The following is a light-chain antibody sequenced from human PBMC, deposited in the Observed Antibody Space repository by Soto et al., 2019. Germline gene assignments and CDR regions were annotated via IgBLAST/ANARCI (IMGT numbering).Light chain of an antibody. CDR3: LQYNNWLT. CDR2: GAS. J-gene: IGKJ4*01. V-gene: IGKV3-15*01. Sequence: DIGMTQSPATLSVSPGERATLSCRASESVSSNLAWYQQKPGQAPRLLIYGASTRATGIPARFSGSGSGTEFTLTISSLQSEDFALYYCLQYNNWLTFGGGTKVEIK. CDR1: ESVSSN.